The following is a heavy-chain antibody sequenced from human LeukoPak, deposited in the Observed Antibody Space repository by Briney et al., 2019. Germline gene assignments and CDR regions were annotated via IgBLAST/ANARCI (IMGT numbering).Heavy chain of an antibody. D-gene: IGHD3-9*01. CDR1: GFTFSSYA. CDR2: ISYDGSNK. Sequence: GGSLRLSCAASGFTFSSYAMHWVRQAPGKGLEWVAVISYDGSNKYYADSVKGRFTISRDNSKNTPYLQMNSLRAEDTAVYYCARDHPYDILTGYFDYWGQGTLVTVSS. V-gene: IGHV3-30*04. J-gene: IGHJ4*02. CDR3: ARDHPYDILTGYFDY.